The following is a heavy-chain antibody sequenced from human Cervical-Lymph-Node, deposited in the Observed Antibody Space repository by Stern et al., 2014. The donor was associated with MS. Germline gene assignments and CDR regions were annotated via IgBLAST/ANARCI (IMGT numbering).Heavy chain of an antibody. CDR1: GFTFSNYG. CDR3: ARGNWNYEGMGY. J-gene: IGHJ4*02. CDR2: IWYDGNKK. V-gene: IGHV3-33*01. Sequence: VQLLESGGGVVQPGRPLRLSCAASGFTFSNYGMHWVRQAPGKGLEWLAVIWYDGNKKYYADSVKGRFTISRDNSKNTLFLQMSSLTAEDTALYYCARGNWNYEGMGYWGQGTLVTVSS. D-gene: IGHD1-7*01.